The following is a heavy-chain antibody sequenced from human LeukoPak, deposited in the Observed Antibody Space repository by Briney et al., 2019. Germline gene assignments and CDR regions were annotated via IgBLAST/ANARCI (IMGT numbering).Heavy chain of an antibody. CDR2: INTDGSSP. V-gene: IGHV3-74*01. Sequence: GGSLRLSCAASGFTFSTYWIHWVRQAPGKGLVWVSYINTDGSSPNYADSVKGRFTIFRDNAKNTLYLQMNSLRAEDTAVYYCARDTYYYDSSGPRALDYWGQGTLVTASS. D-gene: IGHD3-22*01. CDR1: GFTFSTYW. J-gene: IGHJ4*02. CDR3: ARDTYYYDSSGPRALDY.